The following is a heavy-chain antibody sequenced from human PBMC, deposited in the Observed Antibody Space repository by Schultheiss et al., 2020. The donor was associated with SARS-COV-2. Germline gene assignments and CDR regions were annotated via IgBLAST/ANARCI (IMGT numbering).Heavy chain of an antibody. CDR3: ARDYYDSSGYYGYYYYYGMDV. CDR2: IYSGGST. V-gene: IGHV3-66*01. Sequence: GGSLRLSCAASGFTVSSNYMSWVRQAPGKGLEWVSVIYSGGSTYYADSVKGRFTISRDNSKNTLYLQMNSLRAEDTAVYYCARDYYDSSGYYGYYYYYGMDVWGQGTTVTVSS. D-gene: IGHD3-22*01. J-gene: IGHJ6*02. CDR1: GFTVSSNY.